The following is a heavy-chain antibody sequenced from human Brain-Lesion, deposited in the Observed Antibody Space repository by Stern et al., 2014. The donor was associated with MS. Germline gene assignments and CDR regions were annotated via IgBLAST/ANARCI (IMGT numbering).Heavy chain of an antibody. V-gene: IGHV4-61*02. Sequence: VHLVESGPGLVKPSQTLSLTCSVSGGSISSGSYYWNWIRQPAGKGLEWIGRIYASGSPNYSPSLKSRVFISGDTSKNQFSLKLSSVTAADAAMYYCVRETGGYTYGDTDFFDFWGQGTLVTVSS. CDR3: VRETGGYTYGDTDFFDF. J-gene: IGHJ4*02. CDR1: GGSISSGSYY. D-gene: IGHD5-18*01. CDR2: IYASGSP.